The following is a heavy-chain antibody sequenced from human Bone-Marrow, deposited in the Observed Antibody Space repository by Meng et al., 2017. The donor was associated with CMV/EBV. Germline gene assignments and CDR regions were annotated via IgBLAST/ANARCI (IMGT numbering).Heavy chain of an antibody. CDR2: IKEDGNGE. V-gene: IGHV3-7*01. Sequence: GESLKISCAASGFTFSNSDMNWVRQAPGKGLQWVANIKEDGNGEYYVASVKGRFTISRDNAKNSLYLQMSSLRAEDTAVYYCARDSGWAGWYFDLWGQGTLVTVSS. D-gene: IGHD6-25*01. J-gene: IGHJ2*01. CDR3: ARDSGWAGWYFDL. CDR1: GFTFSNSD.